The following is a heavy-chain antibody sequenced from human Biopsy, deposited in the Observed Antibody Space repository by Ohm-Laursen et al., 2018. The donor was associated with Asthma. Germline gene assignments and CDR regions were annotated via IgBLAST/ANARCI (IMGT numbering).Heavy chain of an antibody. Sequence: SLRLSCSASGLVFSQCGMHWVRQGPGKGLEWVALVSSDGHNKYYEDSVKGRFTISRDNSRNRLYLQINRLTVEDSAVYFCARQSGQDYGDSSGFDIWGQGTKVAVSS. V-gene: IGHV3-30*03. CDR1: GLVFSQCG. D-gene: IGHD3-22*01. J-gene: IGHJ3*02. CDR2: VSSDGHNK. CDR3: ARQSGQDYGDSSGFDI.